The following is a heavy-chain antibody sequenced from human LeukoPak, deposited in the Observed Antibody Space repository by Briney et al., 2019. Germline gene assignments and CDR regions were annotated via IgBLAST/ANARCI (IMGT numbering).Heavy chain of an antibody. Sequence: GGSLRLSCAASGFTFSNYAMSWVRQAPGKRLELVSGISASGGITDYADSVKGRFTISRDNSNNTLYLQMNSLRADDTAVYYCAKDVSTWWFDPWGQGTLVTVSS. J-gene: IGHJ5*02. D-gene: IGHD6-13*01. V-gene: IGHV3-23*01. CDR1: GFTFSNYA. CDR3: AKDVSTWWFDP. CDR2: ISASGGIT.